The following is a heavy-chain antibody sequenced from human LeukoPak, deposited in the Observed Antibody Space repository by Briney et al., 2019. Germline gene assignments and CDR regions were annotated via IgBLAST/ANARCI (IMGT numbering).Heavy chain of an antibody. V-gene: IGHV3-21*01. Sequence: GGSLRLSCAASGFTFSSYSMNWVRQAPGKGLEWVSSISSSSYIYYADSVKGRFTISRDNAKNSLYLQMNSLRAEDTAVYYCARYGIYYDFWSGYRSLDAFDIWGQGTMVTVSS. CDR3: ARYGIYYDFWSGYRSLDAFDI. J-gene: IGHJ3*02. CDR1: GFTFSSYS. CDR2: ISSSSYI. D-gene: IGHD3-3*01.